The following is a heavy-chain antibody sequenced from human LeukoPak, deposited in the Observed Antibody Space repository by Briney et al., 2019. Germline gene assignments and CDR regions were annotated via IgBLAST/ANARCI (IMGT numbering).Heavy chain of an antibody. D-gene: IGHD2-2*01. Sequence: PGGSLRLSCAASGFTFSSYWMHWVRQAPGKGLVWVSRINTDGSSTNYADSVKGRFTISRDNAKNTLYLQMNNLRAEDTAVYYCAKVGALGYCSSTSCYFNYWGQGTLVTVSS. CDR1: GFTFSSYW. V-gene: IGHV3-74*01. CDR3: AKVGALGYCSSTSCYFNY. CDR2: INTDGSST. J-gene: IGHJ4*02.